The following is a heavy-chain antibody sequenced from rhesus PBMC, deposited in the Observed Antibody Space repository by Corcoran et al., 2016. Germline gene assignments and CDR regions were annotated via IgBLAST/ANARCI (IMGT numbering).Heavy chain of an antibody. CDR1: GDSIRTRNQC. CDR2: IYSMGGNT. J-gene: IGHJ1*01. Sequence: QVQLQSSGPAVVKPSATLSLTCAVSGDSIRTRNQCCSWIRTFQGEGLEWIGGIYSMGGNTEYKSSIKSRVYISMDTSKNQFSLKVNSVTAADVAIYYCVRHTIDSGKPSYFEFWGQGAPVTVSS. V-gene: IGHV4-93*02. D-gene: IGHD3-16*01. CDR3: VRHTIDSGKPSYFEF.